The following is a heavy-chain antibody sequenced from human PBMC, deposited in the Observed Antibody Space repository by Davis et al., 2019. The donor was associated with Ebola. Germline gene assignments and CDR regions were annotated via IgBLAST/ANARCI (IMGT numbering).Heavy chain of an antibody. V-gene: IGHV3-30*18. D-gene: IGHD4-17*01. CDR3: AKATGMGTTGSSDY. CDR1: GFTFSSYG. J-gene: IGHJ4*02. Sequence: GESLKISCAASGFTFSSYGMHWVRQAPGKGLEWVAVISYDGSNKYYADSVKGRFSISRDNSKNTLYQQMNSLRADDTAVYYCAKATGMGTTGSSDYWGQGTLVTVSS. CDR2: ISYDGSNK.